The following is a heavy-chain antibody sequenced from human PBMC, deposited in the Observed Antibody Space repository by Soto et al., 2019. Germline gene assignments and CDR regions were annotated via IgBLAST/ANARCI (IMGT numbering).Heavy chain of an antibody. Sequence: EVQLLESGGGLVQPGGSLRLSCAASRFTFSSYAMSWVRQAPGKGLEWVSAISGSGGSTYYADSVKGRFTISRDNSKNTLYLQMNSLRAEDTAVYYCAKERRYCSGGSCSNPLDYWGQGTLVTVSS. CDR2: ISGSGGST. J-gene: IGHJ4*02. CDR3: AKERRYCSGGSCSNPLDY. CDR1: RFTFSSYA. D-gene: IGHD2-15*01. V-gene: IGHV3-23*01.